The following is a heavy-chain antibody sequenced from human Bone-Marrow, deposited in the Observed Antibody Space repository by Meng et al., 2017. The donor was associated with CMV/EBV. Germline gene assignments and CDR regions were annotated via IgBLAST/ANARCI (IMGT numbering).Heavy chain of an antibody. CDR3: ARVRWLQPDY. V-gene: IGHV3-7*01. Sequence: GESLKISCAASGFTFRNYWMSWVRQAPGKGLEWVANMKHDGSEKYYVDSVKGRFTISRDNAKNSLYLQMNSLRAEDTAVYYCARVRWLQPDYWGQGTLVTVSS. D-gene: IGHD5-24*01. J-gene: IGHJ4*02. CDR2: MKHDGSEK. CDR1: GFTFRNYW.